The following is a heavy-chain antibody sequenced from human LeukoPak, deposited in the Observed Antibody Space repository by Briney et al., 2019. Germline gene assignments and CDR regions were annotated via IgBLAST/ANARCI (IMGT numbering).Heavy chain of an antibody. CDR1: GFTFSSYA. J-gene: IGHJ4*02. CDR3: AKDPTYVVRGVSNY. CDR2: ISGSGGST. D-gene: IGHD3-10*01. Sequence: PGGSLRLSCAASGFTFSSYAMSWVRQAPGKGLEWVSAISGSGGSTYYADSVKGRFTIPRDNSKNTLYLQMNSLRAEDTAVYYCAKDPTYVVRGVSNYWGQGTLVTVSS. V-gene: IGHV3-23*01.